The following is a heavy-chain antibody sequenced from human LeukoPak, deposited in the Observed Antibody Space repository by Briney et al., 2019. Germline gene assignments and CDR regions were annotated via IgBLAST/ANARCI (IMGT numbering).Heavy chain of an antibody. J-gene: IGHJ3*02. CDR1: GFTFSNYG. Sequence: SGGSLRLSCAASGFTFSNYGMNWVRQAPGKGLEWVSFTDTSGRYVYYGDSVKGRFTISRDNDKNLLFLQMNGLRAEDTALYYCARGRSITLLRGVAMSDGFDIWGQGAMVAVSS. CDR3: ARGRSITLLRGVAMSDGFDI. V-gene: IGHV3-21*06. D-gene: IGHD3-10*01. CDR2: TDTSGRYV.